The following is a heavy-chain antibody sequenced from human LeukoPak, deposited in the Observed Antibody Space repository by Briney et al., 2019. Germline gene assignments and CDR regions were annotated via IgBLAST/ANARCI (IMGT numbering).Heavy chain of an antibody. CDR1: GFTFRSYA. V-gene: IGHV3-30*04. CDR3: AREPTRQGLVDY. Sequence: PGRCLRLSCAASGFTFRSYAMHWVRQAPGKGLEWVAVISYDGSNRYYADSVKGRFTLSRDNSKNTLYLQTNSLRAEDTAVYYCAREPTRQGLVDYSGEGALGTVSP. CDR2: ISYDGSNR. D-gene: IGHD1-26*01. J-gene: IGHJ4*02.